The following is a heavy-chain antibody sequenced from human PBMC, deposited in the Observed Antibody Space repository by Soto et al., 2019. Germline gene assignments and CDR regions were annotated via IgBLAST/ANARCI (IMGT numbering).Heavy chain of an antibody. CDR1: GYAFTTYG. Sequence: QVHLVQSGAEVKKPGASVKVSCKGSGYAFTTYGITWVRQAPGQGREWMGWISAHNGNTNYAQKLQGRVTVTRDTSTSTAYMELRSLRSDDTALYYCARGRYGDYWGQGALVTVSS. CDR2: ISAHNGNT. J-gene: IGHJ4*02. CDR3: ARGRYGDY. V-gene: IGHV1-18*01. D-gene: IGHD1-1*01.